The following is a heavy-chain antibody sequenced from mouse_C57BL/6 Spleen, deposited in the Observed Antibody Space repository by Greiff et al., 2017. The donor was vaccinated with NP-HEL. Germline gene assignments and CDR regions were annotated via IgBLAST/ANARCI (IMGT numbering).Heavy chain of an antibody. J-gene: IGHJ4*01. CDR1: GYTFTSYW. D-gene: IGHD1-1*01. V-gene: IGHV1-55*01. Sequence: QVQLQQPGAELVKPGASVKMSCKASGYTFTSYWITWVKQRPGQGLEWIGDIYPGSGSTNYNEKFKSKATLTVDTSSSTAYMQLGSLTSEDSAVYYCARRRITTVVDYYAMDYWGQGTSVTVSS. CDR3: ARRRITTVVDYYAMDY. CDR2: IYPGSGST.